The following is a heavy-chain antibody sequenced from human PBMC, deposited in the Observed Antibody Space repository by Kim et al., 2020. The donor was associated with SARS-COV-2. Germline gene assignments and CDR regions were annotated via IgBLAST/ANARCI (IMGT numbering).Heavy chain of an antibody. CDR2: SGSTI. J-gene: IGHJ4*02. Sequence: SGSTIYYADSVKGRFTISRDNAKNSLFLQLNNLRAEDTAVYYCATWGHYWGQGTLVTVSS. D-gene: IGHD7-27*01. CDR3: ATWGHY. V-gene: IGHV3-48*03.